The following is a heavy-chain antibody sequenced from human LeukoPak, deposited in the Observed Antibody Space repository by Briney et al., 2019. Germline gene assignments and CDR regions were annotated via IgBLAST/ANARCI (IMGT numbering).Heavy chain of an antibody. CDR1: GYGFTSYW. J-gene: IGHJ1*01. CDR2: IYPGDSDT. Sequence: GESLKISFKGSGYGFTSYWIGWVRPMTGKGLEWRGIIYPGDSDTRYSPSFQGQVTISADKSISTAYLQWSSLKASDTAMYYCARPGDSSGYKRYFQHWGQGTLVTVSS. D-gene: IGHD3-22*01. V-gene: IGHV5-51*01. CDR3: ARPGDSSGYKRYFQH.